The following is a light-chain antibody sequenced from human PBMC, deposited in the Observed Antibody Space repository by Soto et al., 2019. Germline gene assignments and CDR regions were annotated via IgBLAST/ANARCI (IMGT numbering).Light chain of an antibody. V-gene: IGLV2-14*01. Sequence: QSALTQPASLSGSPGQSITISCTGTSSDIGAYDYVSWFQQHPGKAPKLVISEVNNRPSGVSNRFSGSKSGNTAYLTISGLQVEAEAEYFCFSFTPTSTHLLGAGTKV. CDR1: SSDIGAYDY. CDR2: EVN. J-gene: IGLJ1*01. CDR3: FSFTPTSTHL.